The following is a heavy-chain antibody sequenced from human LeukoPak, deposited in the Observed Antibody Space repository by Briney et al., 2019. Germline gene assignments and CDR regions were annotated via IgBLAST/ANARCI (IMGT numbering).Heavy chain of an antibody. D-gene: IGHD2-2*01. Sequence: SETLSLTCTVSGGSISSYYLSWIRQPPGKGLEWIGYIYYSGSTNYNPSLKSRVTISVDTSKNQFSLKLSSVTAADTAVYYCAALPDCSSTSCYGFDPWGQGTLVTVSS. V-gene: IGHV4-59*08. CDR3: AALPDCSSTSCYGFDP. CDR2: IYYSGST. J-gene: IGHJ5*02. CDR1: GGSISSYY.